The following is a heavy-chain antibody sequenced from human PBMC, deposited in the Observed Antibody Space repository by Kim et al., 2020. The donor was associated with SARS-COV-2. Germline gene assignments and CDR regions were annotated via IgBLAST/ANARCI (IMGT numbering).Heavy chain of an antibody. Sequence: SETLSLTCTVSGGSISSYYWSWIRQPPGKGLEWIGYIYYSGSTNYNPSLKSRVTISVDTSKNQFSLKLSSVTAADTAVYYCARTPRVVAAPYYYYYGMDVWGQGTTVTVSS. CDR2: IYYSGST. V-gene: IGHV4-59*01. CDR3: ARTPRVVAAPYYYYYGMDV. CDR1: GGSISSYY. D-gene: IGHD2-15*01. J-gene: IGHJ6*02.